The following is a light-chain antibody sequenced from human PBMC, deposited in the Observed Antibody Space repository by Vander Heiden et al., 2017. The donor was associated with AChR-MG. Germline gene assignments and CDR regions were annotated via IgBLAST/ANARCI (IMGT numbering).Light chain of an antibody. V-gene: IGLV2-14*03. J-gene: IGLJ2*01. CDR2: DVS. CDR1: SSDVGGYNY. Sequence: QSALTQPASVSGSPGQSITISCTGTSSDVGGYNYVSWYQQHPGNAPKLMSYDVSNRPSGVSNRCSGSKSGNTASLTISGLQAEDEADYYCSSYTSSSTLVFGGGTKLTVL. CDR3: SSYTSSSTLV.